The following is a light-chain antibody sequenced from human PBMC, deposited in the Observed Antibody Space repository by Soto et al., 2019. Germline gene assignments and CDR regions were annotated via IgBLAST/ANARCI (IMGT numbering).Light chain of an antibody. J-gene: IGKJ1*01. V-gene: IGKV3-20*01. CDR1: QTINHKY. CDR2: SVS. CDR3: QLYSGSPWT. Sequence: EVVLTQFPGTLAFSPGERAILSCRTSQTINHKYLAWFQQEAGRAPRLLIHSVSVRATGIPDRFSGSGSGTDFTLTISRLEPEDFAVYYCQLYSGSPWTFGQGTKVEIK.